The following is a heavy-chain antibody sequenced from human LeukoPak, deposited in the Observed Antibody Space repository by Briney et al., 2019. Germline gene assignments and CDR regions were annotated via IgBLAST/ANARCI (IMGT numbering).Heavy chain of an antibody. CDR2: VYYSGRT. CDR1: GGSISSTSYY. V-gene: IGHV4-39*01. D-gene: IGHD4-23*01. Sequence: SETLSLTCTVSGGSISSTSYYWGWIRQPPGKGLEWIGSVYYSGRTYYNPSLKSRVIISVDTSKNQFTLKLTSVTAADTAVYYCARALSVVTSCFDYWGQGTLVTVSS. CDR3: ARALSVVTSCFDY. J-gene: IGHJ4*02.